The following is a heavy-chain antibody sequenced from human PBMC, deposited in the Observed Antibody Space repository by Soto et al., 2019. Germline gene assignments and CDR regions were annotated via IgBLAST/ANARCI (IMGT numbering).Heavy chain of an antibody. J-gene: IGHJ5*02. D-gene: IGHD6-6*01. CDR2: TYYRSKWYN. CDR1: GDSVSSNSAA. V-gene: IGHV6-1*01. CDR3: ASGSSSSAVGWFDP. Sequence: PSQTLSLTCVISGDSVSSNSAAWNWIRQSPSRGLEWLGRTYYRSKWYNDYAVSVKSRITINPDTSKNQFSLQLNSVTPEDTAVNYCASGSSSSAVGWFDPWGQGTLVTVSS.